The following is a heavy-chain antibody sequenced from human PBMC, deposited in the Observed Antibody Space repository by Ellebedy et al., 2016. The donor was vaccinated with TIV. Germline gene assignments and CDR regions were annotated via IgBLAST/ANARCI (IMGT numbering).Heavy chain of an antibody. CDR2: MNPNNGNA. CDR1: GDTFTSFY. V-gene: IGHV1-8*01. CDR3: ARAAQGGMDV. D-gene: IGHD3-16*01. J-gene: IGHJ6*02. Sequence: AASVKVSCKASGDTFTSFYLHWVRQATGQGLEWMGWMNPNNGNANFAQKFQGRVTITRNTSINTVYMELNSLRSEDTAVYYCARAAQGGMDVWGLGTTVTVSS.